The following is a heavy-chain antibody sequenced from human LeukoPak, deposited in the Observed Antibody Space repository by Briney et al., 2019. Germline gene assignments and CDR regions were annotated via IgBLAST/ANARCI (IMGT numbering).Heavy chain of an antibody. CDR2: IIPIFGTA. D-gene: IGHD3-9*01. CDR3: ARGAPLRYFDRLTRRLRYYFDY. V-gene: IGHV1-69*05. Sequence: SVKVSCKASGGTFSSYAISWVRQAPGQGLEWMGRIIPIFGTANYAQKFQGRVTITTDESTSTAYMELSSLRSEDTAVYYCARGAPLRYFDRLTRRLRYYFDYWGQGTLVTVSS. CDR1: GGTFSSYA. J-gene: IGHJ4*02.